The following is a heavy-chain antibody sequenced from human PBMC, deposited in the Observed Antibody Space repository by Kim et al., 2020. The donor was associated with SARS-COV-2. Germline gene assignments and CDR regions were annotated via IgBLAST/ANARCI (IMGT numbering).Heavy chain of an antibody. J-gene: IGHJ4*02. V-gene: IGHV3-23*01. Sequence: FKGHFTTSREYSKNTLSLQMNSLRAEDTAVYYCAKRSGRDGYPFDYWGQGTLVTVSS. D-gene: IGHD5-12*01. CDR3: AKRSGRDGYPFDY.